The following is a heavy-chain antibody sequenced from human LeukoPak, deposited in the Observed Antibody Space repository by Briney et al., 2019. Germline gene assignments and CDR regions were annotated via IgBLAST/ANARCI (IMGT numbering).Heavy chain of an antibody. Sequence: GASVKVSCKASGYTFTSYGISWVRQAPGQGLEWMGWISAYNGNTNYAQKLQGRVTMTTDTSTSTAYMELRSLRSDDTAVYYCARLGLVAVAGTPYYYYYMDVWGKGTTVTVSS. CDR1: GYTFTSYG. CDR3: ARLGLVAVAGTPYYYYYMDV. J-gene: IGHJ6*03. V-gene: IGHV1-18*01. D-gene: IGHD6-19*01. CDR2: ISAYNGNT.